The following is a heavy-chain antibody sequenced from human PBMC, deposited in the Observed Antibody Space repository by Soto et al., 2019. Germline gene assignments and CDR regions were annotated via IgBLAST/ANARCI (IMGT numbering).Heavy chain of an antibody. J-gene: IGHJ3*02. D-gene: IGHD2-15*01. CDR2: ISYDGSNK. CDR3: ASCSGGSCYSVFDAFDI. CDR1: GFTFRSYA. V-gene: IGHV3-30-3*01. Sequence: QVPLVESGGGVVQPGRSLRLSCAASGFTFRSYALHWVRQAPGKGLEWVALISYDGSNKYYADSVKGRFTISRDNSKNTLYLQMNSLRAEDTAVYYCASCSGGSCYSVFDAFDIWGQGTMVTVSS.